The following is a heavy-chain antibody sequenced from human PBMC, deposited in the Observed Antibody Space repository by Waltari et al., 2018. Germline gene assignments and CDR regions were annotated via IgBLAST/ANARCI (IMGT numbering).Heavy chain of an antibody. Sequence: QVPLVESGGGVVQPGRSLRLSCAASGFTFSSYGMHWVRQAPGQGLEWLAVRWYDGSNKYYAEYVKGRFTISRENAKNSLYLQMNSLRAEDTAVYYCARVASPGFREFHDAFDIWGQGTMVTVSS. D-gene: IGHD3-10*01. V-gene: IGHV3-33*08. J-gene: IGHJ3*02. CDR1: GFTFSSYG. CDR3: ARVASPGFREFHDAFDI. CDR2: RWYDGSNK.